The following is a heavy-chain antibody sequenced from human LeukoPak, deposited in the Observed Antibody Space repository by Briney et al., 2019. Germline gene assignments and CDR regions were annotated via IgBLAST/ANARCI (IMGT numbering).Heavy chain of an antibody. CDR2: IYYSGST. CDR3: ARRRVGMATISYYFDY. J-gene: IGHJ4*02. Sequence: PSETLSLTCTVSGGSISSSSYYWGWIRQPPGKGLEWIGSIYYSGSTYYNPSLKSQVTISVDTSKNQFSLKLSSVTAADTAVYYCARRRVGMATISYYFDYWGQGTLVTVSS. D-gene: IGHD5-24*01. V-gene: IGHV4-39*01. CDR1: GGSISSSSYY.